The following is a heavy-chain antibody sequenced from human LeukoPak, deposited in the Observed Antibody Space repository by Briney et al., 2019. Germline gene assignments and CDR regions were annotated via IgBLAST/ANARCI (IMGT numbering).Heavy chain of an antibody. J-gene: IGHJ4*02. D-gene: IGHD5/OR15-5a*01. V-gene: IGHV4-38-2*02. CDR3: ARSEGMCPPGY. CDR1: GYSISSGYY. Sequence: SETLSLTCTVSGYSISSGYYWGWIRQPPGKGLEWIGSIYHSGSTYYNPSLKSRVTISVDTSKNQFSLKLSSVTAADTAVYYCARSEGMCPPGYWGQGTLVTVSS. CDR2: IYHSGST.